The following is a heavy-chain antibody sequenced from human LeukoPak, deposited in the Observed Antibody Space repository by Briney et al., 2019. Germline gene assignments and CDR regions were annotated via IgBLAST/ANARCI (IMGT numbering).Heavy chain of an antibody. J-gene: IGHJ4*02. Sequence: LETLSLTCTVSGGSISSSSYYWGWIRQPPGKGLEWIGSIYYSGSTYYNPSLKSRVTISVDTSKNQFSLKLSSVTGADTAVYYCARQEDCTNGVCYDYWGQGTLVTVSS. V-gene: IGHV4-39*01. CDR1: GGSISSSSYY. CDR3: ARQEDCTNGVCYDY. CDR2: IYYSGST. D-gene: IGHD2-8*01.